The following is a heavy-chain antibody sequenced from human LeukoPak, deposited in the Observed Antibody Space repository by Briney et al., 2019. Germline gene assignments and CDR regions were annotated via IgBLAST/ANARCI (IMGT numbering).Heavy chain of an antibody. D-gene: IGHD2-15*01. J-gene: IGHJ5*02. V-gene: IGHV1-2*02. CDR2: VNPNSGGT. CDR1: GYTFTGYY. CDR3: ARERDIVVVVAALRWFDP. Sequence: ASVKVSCKASGYTFTGYYMHWVRQAPGQGLGWVGWVNPNSGGTNYAQKFQGRVTMTRDTSISTAYMELSRPRSDDTAVHYCARERDIVVVVAALRWFDPWGQGTLVTVSS.